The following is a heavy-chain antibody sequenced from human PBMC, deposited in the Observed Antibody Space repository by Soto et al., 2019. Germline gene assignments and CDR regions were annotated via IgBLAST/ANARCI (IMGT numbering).Heavy chain of an antibody. Sequence: ASVKVSCKASGYTFTSYDINWVRQATGQGLEWMGWMNPNSGNTGYVQKLQGRVTMTRNTSISTAYMELSSLRSEDTAVYYCARSSSGSWYKIWGQGTLVTVSS. D-gene: IGHD6-13*01. J-gene: IGHJ4*02. CDR1: GYTFTSYD. V-gene: IGHV1-8*01. CDR2: MNPNSGNT. CDR3: ARSSSGSWYKI.